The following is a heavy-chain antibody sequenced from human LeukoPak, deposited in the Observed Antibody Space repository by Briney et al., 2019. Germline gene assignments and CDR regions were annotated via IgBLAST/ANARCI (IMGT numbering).Heavy chain of an antibody. J-gene: IGHJ4*02. D-gene: IGHD5-18*01. CDR2: IKQDGREK. V-gene: IGHV3-7*01. Sequence: PGGSLRLSCAASGFTFSSYWMSWVRQAPGGGLEWVANIKQDGREKYYVDSLKGRFTIYRDNAKNSLYMQMNSLRAEDTAVYYCARVGYSYGYAGTFDYWGQGTLVTVSS. CDR3: ARVGYSYGYAGTFDY. CDR1: GFTFSSYW.